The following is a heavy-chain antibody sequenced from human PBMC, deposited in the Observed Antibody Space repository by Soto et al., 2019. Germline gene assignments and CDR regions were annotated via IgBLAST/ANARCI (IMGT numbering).Heavy chain of an antibody. CDR1: GFTFDDYG. V-gene: IGHV3-20*01. D-gene: IGHD2-15*01. J-gene: IGHJ2*01. CDR2: INWNGGST. Sequence: EVQLVESGGGVVRPGGSLRLSCAASGFTFDDYGMSWVRQAPGKGLEWVPGINWNGGSTGYADSVKGRFTISRHKDKTSLSLQTHSLRGTDKPVSPRARDQDAFFPGHCSGGSCGYWYIDLWRGGPLVAVPS. CDR3: ARDQDAFFPGHCSGGSCGYWYIDL.